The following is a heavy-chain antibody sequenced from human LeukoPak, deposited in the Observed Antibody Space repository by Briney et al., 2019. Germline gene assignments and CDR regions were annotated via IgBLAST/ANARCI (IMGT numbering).Heavy chain of an antibody. CDR2: ISYSGGT. CDR1: GASISSGDYY. D-gene: IGHD3-22*01. J-gene: IGHJ6*03. Sequence: PSQTLSLTCTVSGASISSGDYYWSWIRQPPGKGLEWIGYISYSGGTYFNPSLRSRVTISVDTSENQFSLKLSSVTAADTAVYYFARETYYYDSSGLPHYYMDVWGKGTTVTVSS. CDR3: ARETYYYDSSGLPHYYMDV. V-gene: IGHV4-30-4*01.